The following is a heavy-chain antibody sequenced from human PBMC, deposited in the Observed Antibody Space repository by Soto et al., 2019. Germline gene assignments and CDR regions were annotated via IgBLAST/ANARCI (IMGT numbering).Heavy chain of an antibody. CDR2: IYPGDSDP. V-gene: IGHV5-51*01. D-gene: IGHD6-19*01. CDR1: GYAFCNYW. Sequence: ETLKLSCKGSGYAFCNYWIALVRHMPGRGLEWMGIIYPGDSDPRYSPSFQGQVTISAVKSASTAYLQWWGLTASDTAMYCWARAQRNGWYQYMEDWGLGSRVNAPS. CDR3: ARAQRNGWYQYMED. J-gene: IGHJ4*01.